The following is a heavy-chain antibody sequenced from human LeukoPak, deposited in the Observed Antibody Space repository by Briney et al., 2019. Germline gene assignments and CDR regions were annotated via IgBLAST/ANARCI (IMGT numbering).Heavy chain of an antibody. J-gene: IGHJ4*02. D-gene: IGHD4-23*01. CDR2: IWYDGSNK. V-gene: IGHV3-33*08. CDR1: GFTFSSYA. Sequence: GGSLRLSCAASGFTFSSYAMSWVRQAPGKGLEWVAVIWYDGSNKYYADSVKGRFTISRDNSKNTLYLQMNSLRAEDAAIYYCARDSPDYGGKGFDYWGQGTLVTVSS. CDR3: ARDSPDYGGKGFDY.